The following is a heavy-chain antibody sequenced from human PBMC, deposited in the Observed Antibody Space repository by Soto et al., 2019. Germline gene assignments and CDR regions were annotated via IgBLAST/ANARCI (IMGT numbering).Heavy chain of an antibody. V-gene: IGHV4-59*01. CDR2: IYYSGST. Sequence: SETLSLTCTVSGGSISSYYWSWIRQPPGKGLEWIGYIYYSGSTNYNPSLKSRVTISVDTSKNQFSLKLSSVTAADTAVYYCARERHYCSSTSCYYSWFDPWGQGTLVTVSS. CDR1: GGSISSYY. D-gene: IGHD2-2*01. J-gene: IGHJ5*02. CDR3: ARERHYCSSTSCYYSWFDP.